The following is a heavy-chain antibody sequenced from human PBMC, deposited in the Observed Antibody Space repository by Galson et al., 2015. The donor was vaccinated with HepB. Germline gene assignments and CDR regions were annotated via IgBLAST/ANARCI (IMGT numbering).Heavy chain of an antibody. Sequence: SVKVSCKASGGSFDSYAVNWVRQAPGQGLEWMGGFIPIFGTANYAQKFQGRVTITADESTNTAYMELSSLTSEDTAVYFCARDHCITSSCFHGMDVWGQGTTVTVS. V-gene: IGHV1-69*13. CDR3: ARDHCITSSCFHGMDV. J-gene: IGHJ6*02. CDR2: FIPIFGTA. D-gene: IGHD3-10*01. CDR1: GGSFDSYA.